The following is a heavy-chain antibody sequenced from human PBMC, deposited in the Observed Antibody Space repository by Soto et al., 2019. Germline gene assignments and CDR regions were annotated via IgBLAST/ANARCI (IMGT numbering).Heavy chain of an antibody. CDR3: AKDSRQLVHSDY. Sequence: SVKDYCKTCGGTLSSYCIGSRRPAPGQGLEWMGGIIPIFGTANYAQKFQGRVTITADGSTSTAYMELSSLRSEDTAVYYCAKDSRQLVHSDYWGQGPLVTVSS. J-gene: IGHJ4*02. CDR2: IIPIFGTA. D-gene: IGHD6-6*01. CDR1: GGTLSSYC. V-gene: IGHV1-69*13.